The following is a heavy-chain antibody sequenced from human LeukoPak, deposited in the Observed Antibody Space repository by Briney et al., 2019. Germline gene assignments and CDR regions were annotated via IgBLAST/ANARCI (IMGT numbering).Heavy chain of an antibody. D-gene: IGHD3-22*01. V-gene: IGHV1-69*04. CDR1: RGTFSSYA. CDR3: ARAHYYDSSGYWYYFDY. Sequence: ASVKVSCKASRGTFSSYAISWVRQAPGQGLEWMGRIIPILGIANYAQKFQGRVTITADKSTSTAYMELSSLRSEDTAVYYCARAHYYDSSGYWYYFDYWGQGTLVTVSS. CDR2: IIPILGIA. J-gene: IGHJ4*02.